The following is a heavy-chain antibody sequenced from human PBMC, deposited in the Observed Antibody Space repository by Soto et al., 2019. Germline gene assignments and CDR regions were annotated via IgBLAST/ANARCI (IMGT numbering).Heavy chain of an antibody. CDR3: ARNDRIAKLQNGMGP. CDR2: IFYAGTT. Sequence: NPXETLSLTCTVSGGSLIGFYLSWMRQPPGKGLEWIGYIFYAGTTLYTPSLKSRVTISVDTSKNQFSLKLSSVTAADTAVYYCARNDRIAKLQNGMGPWGQGTMVTVS. J-gene: IGHJ3*01. CDR1: GGSLIGFY. D-gene: IGHD2-8*01. V-gene: IGHV4-59*01.